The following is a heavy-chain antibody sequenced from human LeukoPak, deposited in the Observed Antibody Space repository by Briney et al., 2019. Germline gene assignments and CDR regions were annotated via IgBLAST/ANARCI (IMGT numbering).Heavy chain of an antibody. CDR3: VRAVAVTSGKAPDH. J-gene: IGHJ4*02. CDR2: INGEGSIT. D-gene: IGHD6-19*01. V-gene: IGHV3-74*01. Sequence: GGSLRLSCAASGFAFSNYAMSWVRQAPGKGLVWVSRINGEGSITSYADSVKGRFTISRDNAKDTLYLELNSLRAEDMAVYYCVRAVAVTSGKAPDHWGQGTLVTVSS. CDR1: GFAFSNYA.